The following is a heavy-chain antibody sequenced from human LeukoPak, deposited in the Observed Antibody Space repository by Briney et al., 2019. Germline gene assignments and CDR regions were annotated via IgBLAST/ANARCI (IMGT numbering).Heavy chain of an antibody. CDR1: GYTFPNFF. J-gene: IGHJ4*02. V-gene: IGHV1-46*01. D-gene: IGHD4-17*01. Sequence: ASVKVSYKASGYTFPNFFLHWVRQAPGQGLEWMGIINPSGGSTSYAQKFQGRVIMTRDMSTSTLYMELSNLRSEDTAVYYCARSRLRSLFDHWGQGTLVTVSS. CDR2: INPSGGST. CDR3: ARSRLRSLFDH.